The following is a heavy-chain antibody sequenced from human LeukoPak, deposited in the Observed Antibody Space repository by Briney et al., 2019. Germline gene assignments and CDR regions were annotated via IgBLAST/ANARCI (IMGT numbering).Heavy chain of an antibody. J-gene: IGHJ3*02. V-gene: IGHV4-38-2*01. CDR1: GYSISSGYY. CDR2: IYHSGST. D-gene: IGHD3-3*01. CDR3: ARLPNYDFWSGYYAKRGDAFDI. Sequence: SETLSLTCAVSGYSISSGYYWGWIRQPPGKGLEWIGSIYHSGSTYYNPSLKSRVTISVDTSKNQFSLKLSSVTAADTAVYYCARLPNYDFWSGYYAKRGDAFDIWGQGTMVTVPS.